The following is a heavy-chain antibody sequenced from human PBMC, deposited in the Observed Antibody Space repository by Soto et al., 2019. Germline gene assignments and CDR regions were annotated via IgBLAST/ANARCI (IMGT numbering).Heavy chain of an antibody. Sequence: QVHLVESGGGVVQPGRSLRLSCAASGLTFSSYGMHWVRQAPGKGLEWVAVISYDGSNKYYADSVKGRFTISRDNSKNTLYLQMNSLRGEDTAVYYCAKDRVAVAGGDYYYDMDVWGQGTTVTVSS. V-gene: IGHV3-30*18. CDR2: ISYDGSNK. CDR1: GLTFSSYG. J-gene: IGHJ6*02. D-gene: IGHD6-19*01. CDR3: AKDRVAVAGGDYYYDMDV.